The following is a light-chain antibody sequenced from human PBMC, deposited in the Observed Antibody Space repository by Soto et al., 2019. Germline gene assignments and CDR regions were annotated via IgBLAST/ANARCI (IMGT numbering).Light chain of an antibody. CDR2: NVS. V-gene: IGLV2-14*03. Sequence: ALTQPASVSGSPGQSITISCTGTSSDVGGYNSVSWYQHHPGKAPKLMIYNVSNRPSGVSNRFSGSKSGNTASLTISGLQAEDEADYYCSSYTSSSTYVFGTGTKLTVL. CDR1: SSDVGGYNS. J-gene: IGLJ1*01. CDR3: SSYTSSSTYV.